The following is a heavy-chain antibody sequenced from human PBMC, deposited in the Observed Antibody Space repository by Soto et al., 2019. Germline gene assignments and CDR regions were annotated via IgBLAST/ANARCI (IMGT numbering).Heavy chain of an antibody. CDR1: GYTFTSYD. J-gene: IGHJ3*02. D-gene: IGHD3-10*01. CDR3: ARGINYYVSRDDAFDI. Sequence: QVPLVQSGAEVKKPGASVKVSCKASGYTFTSYDINLVRQATGQGLEWMGWMNPNSGNTGYAQKFQGRVTMTRNTSISTAYMELSSLRSEDTAVYYWARGINYYVSRDDAFDIWGHGTMVTVSS. CDR2: MNPNSGNT. V-gene: IGHV1-8*01.